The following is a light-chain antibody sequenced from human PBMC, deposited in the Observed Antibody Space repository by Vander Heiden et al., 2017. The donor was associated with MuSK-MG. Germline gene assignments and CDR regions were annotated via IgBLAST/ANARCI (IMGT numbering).Light chain of an antibody. CDR2: EDS. CDR1: NLQDKY. Sequence: SYEVIQPPSVSVSPGQTAHITCSGDNLQDKYASWYQQRPGQSPVLVIYEDSKRPAGIPERFSGSSSGNTATLTISGTQAMDEADYYCQSWDSRTVIFGGGTKLSVL. J-gene: IGLJ2*01. CDR3: QSWDSRTVI. V-gene: IGLV3-1*01.